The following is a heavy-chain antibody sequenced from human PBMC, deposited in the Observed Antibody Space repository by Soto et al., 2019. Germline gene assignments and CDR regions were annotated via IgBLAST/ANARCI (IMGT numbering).Heavy chain of an antibody. CDR2: ISSSSSTI. J-gene: IGHJ6*02. CDR1: GFTSSSYS. D-gene: IGHD1-7*01. Sequence: HPGGSMRLSCAASGFTSSSYSMNWVRQAPGKVLEWVSYISSSSSTIYYADSVKGRFTISRDNAKNSLYLQMNSLRYEDTAVYYCARDGEGDYNWNYKSHDYYYCIDVWGQGTTVTVSS. V-gene: IGHV3-48*02. CDR3: ARDGEGDYNWNYKSHDYYYCIDV.